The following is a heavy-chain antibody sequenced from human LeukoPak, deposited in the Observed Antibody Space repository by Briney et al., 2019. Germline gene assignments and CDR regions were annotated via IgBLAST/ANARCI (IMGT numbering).Heavy chain of an antibody. CDR1: GYTFTDYY. J-gene: IGHJ3*02. D-gene: IGHD5-18*01. CDR2: INPNSRGT. CDR3: ARRAREYSHDAFDI. Sequence: ASVKVSCKASGYTFTDYYMHWVRQAPGQGLEWMGWINPNSRGTDSAQKFQGRFSMARDTSISTAYMELSRLRSDDTAVYYCARRAREYSHDAFDIWGQGTMVTVSS. V-gene: IGHV1-2*02.